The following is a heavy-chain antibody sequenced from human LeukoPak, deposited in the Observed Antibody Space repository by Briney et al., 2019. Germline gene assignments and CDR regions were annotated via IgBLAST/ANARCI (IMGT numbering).Heavy chain of an antibody. CDR3: AREKVMGTIGFDY. Sequence: GGSLRLSCAASGFTFSSYSMNWVRQAPGKGLEWVSSISSSSSYIYYADSVKGRFTISRDNAKNSLYLQMNSLRAEDTAVYYCAREKVMGTIGFDYWGQGTLVTVSS. J-gene: IGHJ4*02. D-gene: IGHD1-1*01. V-gene: IGHV3-21*01. CDR1: GFTFSSYS. CDR2: ISSSSSYI.